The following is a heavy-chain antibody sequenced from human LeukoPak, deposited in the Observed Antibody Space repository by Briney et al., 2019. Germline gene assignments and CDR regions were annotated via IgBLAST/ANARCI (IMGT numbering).Heavy chain of an antibody. V-gene: IGHV5-51*01. Sequence: GESLKISCKGSGYSFTSYWIGWVRQMRGKGLEWMGIIYPGDSDTRYSPSFQGQVTISADKSISTAYLQWSSLKASDTAMYYCARTTVTTVGVSAFDYWGQGTLVTVSS. D-gene: IGHD4-17*01. CDR3: ARTTVTTVGVSAFDY. CDR1: GYSFTSYW. CDR2: IYPGDSDT. J-gene: IGHJ4*02.